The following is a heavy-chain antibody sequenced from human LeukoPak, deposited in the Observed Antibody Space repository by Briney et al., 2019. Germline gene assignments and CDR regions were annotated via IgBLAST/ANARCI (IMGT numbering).Heavy chain of an antibody. CDR2: ISSSSSYI. D-gene: IGHD6-13*01. CDR3: ARDAIAAAGTPNGFQD. J-gene: IGHJ1*01. V-gene: IGHV3-21*01. CDR1: GFTFSSYS. Sequence: PGGSLRLSCAASGFTFSSYSMNWVRQAPGKGLEWVSSISSSSSYIYYADSVKGRFTISRDNAKNSLYLQMNSLRAEDTAVYYCARDAIAAAGTPNGFQDWGQGTLVTVSS.